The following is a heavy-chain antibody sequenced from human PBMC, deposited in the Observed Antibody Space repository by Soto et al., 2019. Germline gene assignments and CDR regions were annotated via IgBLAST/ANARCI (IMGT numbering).Heavy chain of an antibody. Sequence: EVQLLESGGGLVQPGGSLRLSCAASGFTFSSYAMLWVRRAPGKGLGWVSALSGSGGSTYYADSVKGRFTISRDNSKNTLYLQMNSVRAEDTAVYYCAKDRLELPDDAFDIWGQGTMVTVSS. V-gene: IGHV3-23*01. CDR1: GFTFSSYA. CDR3: AKDRLELPDDAFDI. J-gene: IGHJ3*02. D-gene: IGHD1-7*01. CDR2: LSGSGGST.